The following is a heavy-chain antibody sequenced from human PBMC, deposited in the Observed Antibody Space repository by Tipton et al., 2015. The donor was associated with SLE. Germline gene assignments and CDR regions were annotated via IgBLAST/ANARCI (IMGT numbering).Heavy chain of an antibody. CDR1: GGSISSYY. CDR3: ARYSKSWTKAFDS. Sequence: TLSLTCTVFGGSISSYYWSWIRQPAGKGLEWIGQIHSSGSTSYNPSLKSRVSISVDMSKNQVSLKLSSVTAADTAVYYCARYSKSWTKAFDSWGQGTMVTVSS. D-gene: IGHD1-26*01. J-gene: IGHJ3*01. CDR2: IHSSGST. V-gene: IGHV4-4*07.